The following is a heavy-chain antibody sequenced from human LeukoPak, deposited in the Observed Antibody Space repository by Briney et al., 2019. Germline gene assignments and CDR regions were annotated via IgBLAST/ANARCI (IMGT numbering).Heavy chain of an antibody. Sequence: ASVKVSRKASGYTFTGYYMHWVRQAPGQGLEWMGWINPNSGGTNYAQKFQGRVTMTRDTSISTAYMELSRLRSDDTAVYYCARVAVRGRAGYWFDPWGQGTLVTVSS. CDR2: INPNSGGT. J-gene: IGHJ5*02. CDR3: ARVAVRGRAGYWFDP. V-gene: IGHV1-2*02. CDR1: GYTFTGYY. D-gene: IGHD3-10*01.